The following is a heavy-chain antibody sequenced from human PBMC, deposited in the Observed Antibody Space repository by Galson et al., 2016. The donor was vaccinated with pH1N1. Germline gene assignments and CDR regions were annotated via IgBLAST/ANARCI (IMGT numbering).Heavy chain of an antibody. CDR3: ASGGYCSGGSCYDVFDY. CDR2: MNPNNDNT. J-gene: IGHJ4*02. V-gene: IGHV1-8*01. CDR1: GYTFTDYD. D-gene: IGHD2-15*01. Sequence: SVKVSCKASGYTFTDYDINWVRQGTGQGLEWMGWMNPNNDNTGYAQKFQGRVTMTRNTSISTAYMELSSLRSEDTAVYYCASGGYCSGGSCYDVFDYWGQGTLVTVS.